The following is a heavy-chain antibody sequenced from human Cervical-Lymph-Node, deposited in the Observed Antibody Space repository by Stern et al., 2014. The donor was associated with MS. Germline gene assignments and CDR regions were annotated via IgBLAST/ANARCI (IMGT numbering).Heavy chain of an antibody. CDR3: ARDRLPYDGGPLDL. CDR1: AFSFRDYA. V-gene: IGHV3-30-3*01. Sequence: DQLVESGGGVVQPGRSLRLSCAASAFSFRDYAMHWVRQAPGKGLDWLAATSYDGTNRHYADSVQGRFSISRVNSDNALYRQLNSLRAEDTALYYCARDRLPYDGGPLDLWGQGTMVIVSS. D-gene: IGHD6-25*01. CDR2: TSYDGTNR. J-gene: IGHJ3*01.